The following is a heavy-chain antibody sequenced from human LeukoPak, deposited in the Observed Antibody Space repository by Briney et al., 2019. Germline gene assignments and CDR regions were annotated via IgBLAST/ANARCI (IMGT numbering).Heavy chain of an antibody. Sequence: GGSLRLSCAASGFTFSSYEMSWVRQAPGKGLEWVSYISSSGSTIYYADSVNGRFTISRDNAKNSLYLQMNSLRAEDTAVYYCARDGDSSGYYDLGYWGQGTLVTVSS. CDR1: GFTFSSYE. J-gene: IGHJ4*02. D-gene: IGHD3-22*01. CDR3: ARDGDSSGYYDLGY. V-gene: IGHV3-48*03. CDR2: ISSSGSTI.